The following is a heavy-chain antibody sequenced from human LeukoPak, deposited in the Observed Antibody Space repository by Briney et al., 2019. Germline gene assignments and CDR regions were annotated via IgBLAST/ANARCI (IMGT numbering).Heavy chain of an antibody. D-gene: IGHD1-26*01. CDR1: GFTVSNAW. J-gene: IGHJ6*02. Sequence: GGSLRLSCGASGFTVSNAWMNWVHQAPGKGLEWVGRIKIKTDGGITDYAAPVKGRFTISRDDSKNTLYLQMNSLKTEDTAVYYCTTDRWELLPDYYYYYGMDVWGQGTTVTVSS. CDR2: IKIKTDGGIT. V-gene: IGHV3-15*07. CDR3: TTDRWELLPDYYYYYGMDV.